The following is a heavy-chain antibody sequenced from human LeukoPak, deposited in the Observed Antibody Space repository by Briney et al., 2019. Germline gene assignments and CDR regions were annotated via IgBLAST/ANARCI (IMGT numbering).Heavy chain of an antibody. D-gene: IGHD3-10*01. V-gene: IGHV3-30*03. Sequence: PGGSLRLSCAAAEFTFSRYAMHWVRQAPGKGLEWVAVTSYDGRNKKYADSVKGRFTVSRDASRNTLYLQMNSLRAEDTAVYFCARDWKFGGFGPYYYYGMDVWGQGTTVTVSS. J-gene: IGHJ6*02. CDR3: ARDWKFGGFGPYYYYGMDV. CDR1: EFTFSRYA. CDR2: TSYDGRNK.